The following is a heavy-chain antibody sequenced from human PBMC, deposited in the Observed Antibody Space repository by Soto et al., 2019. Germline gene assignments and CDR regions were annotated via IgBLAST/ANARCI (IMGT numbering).Heavy chain of an antibody. J-gene: IGHJ4*02. CDR1: GFNFKSYA. Sequence: GGSLRLSSAASGFNFKSYAMIGVRQAPGRGMEWVSHIGANGDSTYYADSVKGRFTISRDNSKNTVYLQMESLRAEDTAVYYCTGATYSDYWGQGTLVTVSS. V-gene: IGHV3-23*01. CDR3: TGATYSDY. CDR2: IGANGDST.